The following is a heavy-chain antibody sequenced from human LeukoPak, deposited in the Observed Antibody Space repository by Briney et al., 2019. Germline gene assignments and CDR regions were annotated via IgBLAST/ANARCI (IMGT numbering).Heavy chain of an antibody. J-gene: IGHJ6*02. Sequence: GGSLRLSCAASGFTFSSYYMNWVRQAPGKGLEWVSSISSSSGYIYYADSVKGRFTVTRDNAKNTLYLQMNSLRAEDTAVYYCARWYGDYYYGMDVWGQGTTVTVSS. CDR2: ISSSSGYI. CDR1: GFTFSSYY. V-gene: IGHV3-21*01. CDR3: ARWYGDYYYGMDV. D-gene: IGHD3-10*01.